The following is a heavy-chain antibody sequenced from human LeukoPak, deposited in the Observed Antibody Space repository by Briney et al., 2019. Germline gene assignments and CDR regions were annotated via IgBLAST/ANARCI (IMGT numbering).Heavy chain of an antibody. CDR1: GGSISSSSYY. V-gene: IGHV4-39*01. J-gene: IGHJ4*02. D-gene: IGHD6-19*01. Sequence: SETLSLTCTVSGGSISSSSYYWGWIRQPPGKGLEWIGSIYYSGSTYYNPSLKSRVTISVDTSKNQFSLKLSSVTAADTAVYYCARHTYSSGWYYYWGQGTLVTVSS. CDR2: IYYSGST. CDR3: ARHTYSSGWYYY.